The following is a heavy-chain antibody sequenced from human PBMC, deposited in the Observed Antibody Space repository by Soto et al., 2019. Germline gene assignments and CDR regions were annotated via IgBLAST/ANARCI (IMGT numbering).Heavy chain of an antibody. CDR2: ISAYNGNT. D-gene: IGHD3-22*01. J-gene: IGHJ4*02. CDR1: GYTFTSYG. CDR3: ARVLYRGLYYDSSGYPDY. Sequence: ASVKVSCKASGYTFTSYGISWVRQAPGQGLEWMGWISAYNGNTNYAQKLQGRVTMTTDTSTSTADMELRSLRSDDTAVYYCARVLYRGLYYDSSGYPDYWGQGTLVTVSS. V-gene: IGHV1-18*01.